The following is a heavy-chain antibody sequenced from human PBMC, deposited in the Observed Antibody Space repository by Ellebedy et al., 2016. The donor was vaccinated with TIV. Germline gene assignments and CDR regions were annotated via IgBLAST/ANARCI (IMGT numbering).Heavy chain of an antibody. V-gene: IGHV3-23*01. CDR1: GFTFSSYA. Sequence: PGGSLRLSCAASGFTFSSYAMSWVRHAPGKGLEWVSGIGGSDGGTFYADFVKGRFTISRDNSKNTLYLQMNSLRAEDTAVYYCAKDDGYYYDSSGYYYYHWGQGTLVTVSS. CDR3: AKDDGYYYDSSGYYYYH. CDR2: IGGSDGGT. D-gene: IGHD3-22*01. J-gene: IGHJ4*02.